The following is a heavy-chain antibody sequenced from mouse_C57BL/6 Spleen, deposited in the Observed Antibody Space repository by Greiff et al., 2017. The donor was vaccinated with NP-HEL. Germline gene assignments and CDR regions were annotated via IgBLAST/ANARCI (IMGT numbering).Heavy chain of an antibody. CDR1: GYTFTSYW. V-gene: IGHV1-59*01. J-gene: IGHJ1*03. Sequence: QVQLQQPGAELVRPGTSVKLSCKASGYTFTSYWMHWVKQRPGQGLEWIGVIDPSDSYTNYNQKFKGKATLTVDTSSSTAYMQLSSLTSEDSAVYYCARREGYYYGSTWYFDVWGTGTTVTVSS. CDR2: IDPSDSYT. D-gene: IGHD1-1*01. CDR3: ARREGYYYGSTWYFDV.